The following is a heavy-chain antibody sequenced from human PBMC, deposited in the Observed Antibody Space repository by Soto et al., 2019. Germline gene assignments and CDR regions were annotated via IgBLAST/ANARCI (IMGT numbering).Heavy chain of an antibody. V-gene: IGHV4-59*01. D-gene: IGHD3-10*01. CDR1: GGSISTYY. CDR2: IYYSGST. Sequence: PSETLSLTCTVSGGSISTYYWSWIRQPPGKGLEWIGYIYYSGSTNYNPSLKSRVTISVDTSKNQFSLKLSSVTAADTAVYYCARDLLMVRGVISDYWGQGTLVTVSS. CDR3: ARDLLMVRGVISDY. J-gene: IGHJ4*02.